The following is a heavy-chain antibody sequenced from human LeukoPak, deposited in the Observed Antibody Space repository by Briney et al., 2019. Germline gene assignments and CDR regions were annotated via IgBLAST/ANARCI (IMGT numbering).Heavy chain of an antibody. CDR1: GGSFSGYS. V-gene: IGHV4-34*01. D-gene: IGHD1-1*01. J-gene: IGHJ3*02. Sequence: SETLSLTCAIYGGSFSGYSWTWIRQPPGKGLEWIGEFSHSGFPVYNPSLGGRVTISIDASKNQFSLKLSSVTAADTAVYYCAGNAQIDTKKAFDIWGQGTMVTVSS. CDR2: FSHSGFP. CDR3: AGNAQIDTKKAFDI.